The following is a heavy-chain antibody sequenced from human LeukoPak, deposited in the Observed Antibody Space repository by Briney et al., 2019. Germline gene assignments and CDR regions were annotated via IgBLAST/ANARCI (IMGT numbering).Heavy chain of an antibody. D-gene: IGHD6-19*01. CDR3: ASLAVAGSYYFDY. V-gene: IGHV1-69*04. J-gene: IGHJ4*02. CDR1: GGTFSSYA. Sequence: SVKVSCKASGGTFSSYAISWVRQAPGQGLEWMGRIIPILGIANYAQKFQGRVTITADRSTSTAYMELSSLRSEDTAVYYCASLAVAGSYYFDYWGQGTLVTVSS. CDR2: IIPILGIA.